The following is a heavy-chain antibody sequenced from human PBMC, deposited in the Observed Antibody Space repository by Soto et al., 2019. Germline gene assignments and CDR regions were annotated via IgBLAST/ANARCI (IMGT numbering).Heavy chain of an antibody. CDR3: AKCSIQWIQLWSLDY. V-gene: IGHV3-30*18. D-gene: IGHD5-18*01. CDR2: ISYDGSNK. CDR1: GFIFSSYG. J-gene: IGHJ4*02. Sequence: GGSLRLSCAASGFIFSSYGMHWVRQAPGKGLEWVAVISYDGSNKYYADSVKGRFTISRDNSKNTLYLQMNSLRAEDSAVYYCAKCSIQWIQLWSLDYWGQGTLVTVSS.